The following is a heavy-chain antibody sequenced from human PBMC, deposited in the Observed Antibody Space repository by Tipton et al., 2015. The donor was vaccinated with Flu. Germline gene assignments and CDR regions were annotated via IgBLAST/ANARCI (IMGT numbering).Heavy chain of an antibody. J-gene: IGHJ4*02. V-gene: IGHV4-39*07. D-gene: IGHD5-18*01. CDR1: GGSIISTAYH. CDR3: ATVNSFFFFFDS. Sequence: SGGSIISTAYHWAWIRQSPGKGLEWIGSIYHTGDTFHNPSLARRVSISADTSKSQLSMKLTSVTAADTAVYYCATVNSFFFFFDSWGLGTLVTVSS. CDR2: IYHTGDT.